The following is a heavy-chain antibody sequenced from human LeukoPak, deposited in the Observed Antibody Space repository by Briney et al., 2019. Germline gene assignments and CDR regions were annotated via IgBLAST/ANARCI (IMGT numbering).Heavy chain of an antibody. CDR1: GFTFDDYG. CDR2: INWSGGST. CDR3: ARLIPLPRAFDI. D-gene: IGHD5/OR15-5a*01. V-gene: IGHV3-20*04. J-gene: IGHJ3*02. Sequence: PGGSLRLSCAASGFTFDDYGMSWVRQAPGKGLEWVSGINWSGGSTGYADSVKGRFTISRDNAKNSLYLQMNSLRAEDTALYYCARLIPLPRAFDIWGQGTMVTVSS.